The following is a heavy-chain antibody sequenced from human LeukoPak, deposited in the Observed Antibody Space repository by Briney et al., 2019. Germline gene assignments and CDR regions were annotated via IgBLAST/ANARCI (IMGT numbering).Heavy chain of an antibody. Sequence: GGSLRLSCAASGFTFSSYAMSWVRQAPGKGLEWVSYISSSGSTIYYADSVKGRFTISRDNAKNSLYLQMNSLRAEDTAVYYCARKLMVYAYFDYWGQGTLVTVSS. V-gene: IGHV3-48*04. J-gene: IGHJ4*02. CDR2: ISSSGSTI. D-gene: IGHD2-8*01. CDR1: GFTFSSYA. CDR3: ARKLMVYAYFDY.